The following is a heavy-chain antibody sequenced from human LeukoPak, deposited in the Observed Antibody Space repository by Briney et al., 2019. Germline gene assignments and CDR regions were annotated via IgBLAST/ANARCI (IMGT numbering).Heavy chain of an antibody. CDR2: ISANNGNT. CDR3: ARGLNPTYYYDNSGYSDY. J-gene: IGHJ4*02. Sequence: ASVKVSCKASGYTFTTYGITWVRQAPGQGLEWMEWISANNGNTNCAQKFQGRVTMTTDTSTSTAYMELRSLRSDDTAVYFCARGLNPTYYYDNSGYSDYWGQGTLVTVSS. CDR1: GYTFTTYG. D-gene: IGHD3-22*01. V-gene: IGHV1-18*01.